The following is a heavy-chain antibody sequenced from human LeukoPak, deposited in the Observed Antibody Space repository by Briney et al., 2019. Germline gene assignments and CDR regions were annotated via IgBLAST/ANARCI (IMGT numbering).Heavy chain of an antibody. CDR3: AKDGGLWVSAHWGDS. Sequence: PGGSLRLSCEASGFTFSSYTMSWVRQAPGKGLEWVSPITTSDGNTYYADSVKGRFTVSRDNSKNTLYLQMNSLRAEDTAVYYCAKDGGLWVSAHWGDSWGRGTLVTVSS. CDR1: GFTFSSYT. CDR2: ITTSDGNT. D-gene: IGHD7-27*01. V-gene: IGHV3-23*01. J-gene: IGHJ4*02.